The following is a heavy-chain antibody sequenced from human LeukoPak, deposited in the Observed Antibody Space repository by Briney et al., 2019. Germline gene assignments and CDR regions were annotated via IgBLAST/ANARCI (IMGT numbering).Heavy chain of an antibody. V-gene: IGHV4-61*02. CDR3: AAQQAPTRVRNYYYIDV. CDR1: GGSISNDNYY. Sequence: SETLSLTCTVSGGSISNDNYYWTWIRQPAGKGLEWIGRIHTSVGTKYNPSLKSRVTMSLDTSKNQFSLDLNSVTAVDTAVYYCAAQQAPTRVRNYYYIDVWGKGTTVTISS. CDR2: IHTSVGT. D-gene: IGHD3-22*01. J-gene: IGHJ6*03.